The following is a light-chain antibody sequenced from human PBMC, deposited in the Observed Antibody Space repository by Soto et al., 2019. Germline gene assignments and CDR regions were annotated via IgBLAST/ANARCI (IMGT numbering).Light chain of an antibody. CDR2: EVR. CDR3: CSYTSSSIRV. CDR1: SSDVGGYNH. Sequence: QSALTQPASVSGSPGQSITISCTGTSSDVGGYNHVSWYQQHPGKAPKLFIYEVRNRPSGVSNRLSGSKSGNTASLTISGLQADDEADYYCCSYTSSSIRVFGGGTKLTVL. J-gene: IGLJ3*02. V-gene: IGLV2-14*01.